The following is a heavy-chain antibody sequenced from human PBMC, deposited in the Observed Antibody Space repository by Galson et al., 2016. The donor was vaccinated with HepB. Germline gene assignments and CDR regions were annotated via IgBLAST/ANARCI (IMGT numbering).Heavy chain of an antibody. CDR1: GLTFSDHY. J-gene: IGHJ3*01. CDR2: IRDKANNNTN. CDR3: AKPTNSDAFHL. Sequence: SLRLSCAASGLTFSDHYMDWVRQAPGKGPEWVGRIRDKANNNTNEDAASVEGRFSVYKDESKHYLYLQMNSLETEDAAVYYCAKPTNSDAFHLWGQGTMVTVSS. V-gene: IGHV3-72*01.